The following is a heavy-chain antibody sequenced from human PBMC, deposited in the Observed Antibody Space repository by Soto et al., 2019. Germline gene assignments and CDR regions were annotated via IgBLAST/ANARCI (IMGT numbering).Heavy chain of an antibody. CDR3: ARGRYGDY. D-gene: IGHD1-1*01. J-gene: IGHJ4*02. CDR2: ISAHNGNT. CDR1: GYTFTSYG. Sequence: QVHLVQSGAEVKKPGASVKVSCKASGYTFTSYGITWVRQAPGQGLEWMGWISAHNGNTDYAQKLQGRVIVTRDTSTSTAYMELRSLRSEDTDVYYCARGRYGDYWGQGALVTVYS. V-gene: IGHV1-18*01.